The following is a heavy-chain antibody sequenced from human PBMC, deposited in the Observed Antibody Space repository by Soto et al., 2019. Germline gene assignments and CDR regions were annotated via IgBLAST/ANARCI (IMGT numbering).Heavy chain of an antibody. V-gene: IGHV1-18*01. CDR3: AASTATSSL. J-gene: IGHJ4*02. CDR1: GYSFTNYG. D-gene: IGHD1-1*01. Sequence: QVQLVQSGAEVKKPGASVKVSCKASGYSFTNYGFSWVRQAPGQGLEWMGWINGYNGNTNYAPKLQGRFTMTTDTSTSTAYMELGNLTSDDTAVYFCAASTATSSLWGQGTLVTVSS. CDR2: INGYNGNT.